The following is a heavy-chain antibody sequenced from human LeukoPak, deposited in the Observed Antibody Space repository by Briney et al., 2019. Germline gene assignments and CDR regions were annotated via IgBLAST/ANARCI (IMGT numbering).Heavy chain of an antibody. CDR3: ATGSMYSGSFFLDY. V-gene: IGHV3-11*06. Sequence: GGSLRLSCAAPGFTLIDYYMTSIRQAPGRGLEWISYINGSSSDTKYADSVKGRFTISRDNAKNSLYLQMNSLRAEDTAVYYCATGSMYSGSFFLDYWGQGTLVTVSS. CDR2: INGSSSDT. J-gene: IGHJ4*02. CDR1: GFTLIDYY. D-gene: IGHD1-26*01.